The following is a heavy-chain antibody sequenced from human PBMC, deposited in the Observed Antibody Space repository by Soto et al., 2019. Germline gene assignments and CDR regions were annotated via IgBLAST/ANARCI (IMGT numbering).Heavy chain of an antibody. V-gene: IGHV1-46*01. CDR1: GYTFTSYY. D-gene: IGHD5-12*01. J-gene: IGHJ4*02. CDR2: INPSGGST. CDR3: ARDIPVEMATSPPFDY. Sequence: ASVKVSCKASGYTFTSYYMHWVRQAPGQGLEWMGIINPSGGSTSYAQKFQGRVTMTRDTSTSTVYMELSSLRSEDTAAYYCARDIPVEMATSPPFDYWGQGTLVTVSS.